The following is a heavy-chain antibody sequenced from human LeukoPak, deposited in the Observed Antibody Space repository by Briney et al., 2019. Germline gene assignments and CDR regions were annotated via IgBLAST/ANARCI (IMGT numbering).Heavy chain of an antibody. D-gene: IGHD3-3*01. CDR3: GRTNDFWSGYYQYYFDY. CDR2: MKKDGSEK. CDR1: GFTFSSYW. V-gene: IGHV3-7*01. J-gene: IGHJ4*02. Sequence: PAGSLRLSCAASGFTFSSYWMSWVRHAPGKGLEGVANMKKDGSEKYYVESVKGRFTTSRDNPKTSLYLQMNSLRAEDTAVYYCGRTNDFWSGYYQYYFDYWGQGTLVTVSS.